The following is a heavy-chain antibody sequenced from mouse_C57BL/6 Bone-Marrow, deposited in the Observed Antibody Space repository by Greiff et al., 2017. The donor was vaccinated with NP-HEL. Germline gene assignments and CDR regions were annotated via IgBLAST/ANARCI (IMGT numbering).Heavy chain of an antibody. CDR1: EYEFPSHD. D-gene: IGHD1-1*01. V-gene: IGHV5-2*01. Sequence: EVHLVESGGGLVQPGESLKLSCESNEYEFPSHDMSWVRKTPAKRLELVAAINSDGGSTYYPDTMERRFIISRDNTKKTLYLQMSSLRSEDTALYYCARLITTVVAIHAMDYWGQGTSVTVSS. J-gene: IGHJ4*01. CDR3: ARLITTVVAIHAMDY. CDR2: INSDGGST.